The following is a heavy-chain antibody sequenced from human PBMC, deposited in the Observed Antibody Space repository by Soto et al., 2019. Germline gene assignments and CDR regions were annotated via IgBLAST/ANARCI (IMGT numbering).Heavy chain of an antibody. CDR3: GRGTYGDYLPNWFAP. V-gene: IGHV1-3*01. D-gene: IGHD4-17*01. J-gene: IGHJ5*02. Sequence: ASVKVSCKASGYTFTSYAMHWVRQAPGQRLEWMGWINAGNGNTKYSQKFQGRVTITRDTSASTAYMELSSLRSEDTAVYYCGRGTYGDYLPNWFAPWGQGTLVTVSS. CDR1: GYTFTSYA. CDR2: INAGNGNT.